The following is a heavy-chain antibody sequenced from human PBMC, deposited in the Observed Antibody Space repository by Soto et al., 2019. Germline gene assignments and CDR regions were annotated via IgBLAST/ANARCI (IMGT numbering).Heavy chain of an antibody. D-gene: IGHD5-18*01. V-gene: IGHV4-61*08. CDR1: GGSVSSGEYY. CDR2: IYYGGST. Sequence: SETLSLTCTVSGGSVSSGEYYWSWIRQPPGKGLEWIGYIYYGGSTNYNPSLKSRVSISLDTSKNQFSLRLTSVTAADTAVYYCARIPVDTYMINWFDPWGQGTLVTVSS. CDR3: ARIPVDTYMINWFDP. J-gene: IGHJ5*02.